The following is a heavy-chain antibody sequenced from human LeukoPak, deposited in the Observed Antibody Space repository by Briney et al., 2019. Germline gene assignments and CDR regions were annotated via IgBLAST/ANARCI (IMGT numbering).Heavy chain of an antibody. V-gene: IGHV4-34*01. D-gene: IGHD6-19*01. CDR3: ARHSGWYVVGLDY. CDR2: INHSGST. Sequence: SETLSLTCAVYGGSFSGYYWSWIRRPPGKGLEWIGEINHSGSTNYNPSLKSRVTISVDTSKNQFSLKLSSVTAADTAVYYCARHSGWYVVGLDYWGQGTLVTVSS. CDR1: GGSFSGYY. J-gene: IGHJ4*02.